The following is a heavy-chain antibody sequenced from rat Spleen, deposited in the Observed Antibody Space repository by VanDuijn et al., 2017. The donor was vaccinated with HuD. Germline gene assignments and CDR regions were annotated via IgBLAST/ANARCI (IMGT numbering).Heavy chain of an antibody. V-gene: IGHV3-1*01. CDR2: ISYSGST. J-gene: IGHJ3*01. D-gene: IGHD1-11*01. Sequence: EVQLQESGPGLVKPSQSLSLTCSVTGYSITSNYWGWIRKFPGNKMEWMGYISYSGSTSYNPSLKSRISITRDTSKNQFFLQVNSVTTEDTATYYCARSVDGGYPFAYWGQGTLVTVSS. CDR1: GYSITSNY. CDR3: ARSVDGGYPFAY.